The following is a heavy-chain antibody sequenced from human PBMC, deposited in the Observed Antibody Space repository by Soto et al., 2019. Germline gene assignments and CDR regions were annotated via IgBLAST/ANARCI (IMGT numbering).Heavy chain of an antibody. CDR3: ARDDYYDSSGYLALFDY. CDR1: GFTFSSYS. J-gene: IGHJ4*02. CDR2: ISSSSSTI. Sequence: GGSLGLSCAASGFTFSSYSMNWVRQAPGKGLEWVSYISSSSSTIYYADSVKGRFTISRDNAKNSLYLQMNSLRDEDTAVYYCARDDYYDSSGYLALFDYWGQGTLVTVSS. V-gene: IGHV3-48*02. D-gene: IGHD3-22*01.